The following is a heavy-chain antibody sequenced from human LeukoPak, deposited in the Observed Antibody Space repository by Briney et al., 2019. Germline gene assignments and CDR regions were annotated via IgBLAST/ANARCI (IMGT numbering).Heavy chain of an antibody. CDR3: ARAEFGELYRFDY. D-gene: IGHD3-10*01. V-gene: IGHV3-7*01. CDR1: GFTFSSYW. J-gene: IGHJ4*01. Sequence: GGSLRLSCAASGFTFSSYWISWVRQAPGKGLEWVANIKQDGSEKYYVDAVKGRFTISRYNAKNSLYLQMNSLRAEDTAVYYCARAEFGELYRFDYWGHGTLVTVFS. CDR2: IKQDGSEK.